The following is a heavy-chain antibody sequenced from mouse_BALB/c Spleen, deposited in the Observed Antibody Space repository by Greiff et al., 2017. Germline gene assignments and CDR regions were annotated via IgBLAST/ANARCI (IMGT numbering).Heavy chain of an antibody. V-gene: IGHV1-80*01. J-gene: IGHJ2*01. CDR2: IYPGDGDT. CDR1: GYAFSSYW. CDR3: NGDVSP. Sequence: QVQLQQSGAELVRPGSSVKISCKASGYAFSSYWMNWVKQRPGQGLEWIGQIYPGDGDTNYNGKFKGKATLTSDKSSSTAYLQLSSLTSEDTAVYYCNGDVSPWGQGTTLTVSS.